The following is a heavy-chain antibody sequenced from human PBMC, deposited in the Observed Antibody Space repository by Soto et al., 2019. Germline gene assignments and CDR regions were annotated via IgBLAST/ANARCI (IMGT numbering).Heavy chain of an antibody. CDR1: GVTFSSYS. D-gene: IGHD3-3*01. CDR3: ARTNRFWSGYFQDGGGYYYMDV. Sequence: GLLRLSCAVSGVTFSSYSMNWIRKAPGKGLEWVSYISSSSSTIYYADSVKGRFTISRDNAKNSLYLQMNSLRAEDTAVYYCARTNRFWSGYFQDGGGYYYMDVWGKGTTVTVSS. J-gene: IGHJ6*03. CDR2: ISSSSSTI. V-gene: IGHV3-48*01.